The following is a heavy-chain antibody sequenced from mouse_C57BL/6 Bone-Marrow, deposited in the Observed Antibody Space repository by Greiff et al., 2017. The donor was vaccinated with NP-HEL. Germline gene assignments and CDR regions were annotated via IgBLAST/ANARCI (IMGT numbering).Heavy chain of an antibody. J-gene: IGHJ4*01. D-gene: IGHD4-1*01. V-gene: IGHV1-81*01. CDR2: IYPRSGNT. Sequence: VKLQQSGAELARPGASVKLSCKASGYTFTSYGISWVKQRTGQGLEWIGEIYPRSGNTYYNEKFKGKATLTADKSSSTAYMELRSLTSEDSAVYFCARSAAGSSYAMDYWGQGTSVTVSS. CDR3: ARSAAGSSYAMDY. CDR1: GYTFTSYG.